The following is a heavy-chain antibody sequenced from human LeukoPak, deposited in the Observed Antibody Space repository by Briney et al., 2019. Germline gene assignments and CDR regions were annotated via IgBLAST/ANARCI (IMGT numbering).Heavy chain of an antibody. V-gene: IGHV1-46*01. CDR1: GYTFTSYY. CDR3: ARDVGFLGWLSKNWLDP. CDR2: INPSGGST. Sequence: ASVKVSCKASGYTFTSYYMHWVRQAPGQGLEWMGIINPSGGSTSYAQKFQGRVTMTRDTSTSTVYMELSSLRSEDTAVYYCARDVGFLGWLSKNWLDPWAREPWSPSPQ. J-gene: IGHJ5*02. D-gene: IGHD3-3*02.